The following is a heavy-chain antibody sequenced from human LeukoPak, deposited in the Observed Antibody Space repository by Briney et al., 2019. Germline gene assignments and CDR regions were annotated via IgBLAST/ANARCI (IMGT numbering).Heavy chain of an antibody. V-gene: IGHV1-69*13. CDR2: IIPIFGTA. CDR1: GYTFTSYY. D-gene: IGHD1-1*01. J-gene: IGHJ6*02. Sequence: ASVKVSCKASGYTFTSYYMHWVRQAPGQGLEWMGGIIPIFGTANYAQKFQGRVTITADESTSTAYMELSSLRSEDTAVYYCANRRRASRGYGMDVWGQGITVTVSS. CDR3: ANRRRASRGYGMDV.